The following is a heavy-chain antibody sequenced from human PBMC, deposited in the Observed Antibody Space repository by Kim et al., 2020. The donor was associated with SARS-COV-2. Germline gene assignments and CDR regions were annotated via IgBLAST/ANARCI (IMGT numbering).Heavy chain of an antibody. CDR1: GGSISSGGYY. CDR2: ISDSGST. V-gene: IGHV4-31*03. J-gene: IGHJ5*02. Sequence: SETLSLTCIVSGGSISSGGYYWNWIRQFPGKDLEWIGYISDSGSTAYNPSLMSRVFISVDTSKNEFSLNLTSMTVADTALYYCARDRGIAAAGSYWFDP. CDR3: ARDRGIAAAGSYWFDP. D-gene: IGHD6-13*01.